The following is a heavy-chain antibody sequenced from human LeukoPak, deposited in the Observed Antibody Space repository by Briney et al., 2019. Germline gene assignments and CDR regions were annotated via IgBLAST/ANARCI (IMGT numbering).Heavy chain of an antibody. J-gene: IGHJ3*02. CDR2: IYYSGST. CDR3: ARIRDSSGPFDAFDI. D-gene: IGHD3-22*01. CDR1: GGSISSYY. Sequence: SETLSLTCTVSGGSISSYYWSWIRQPPGKGLEWIGSIYYSGSTYYNPSLKSRVTISVDTSKNQFSLKLSSVTAADTAVYYCARIRDSSGPFDAFDIWGQGTMVTVSS. V-gene: IGHV4-59*01.